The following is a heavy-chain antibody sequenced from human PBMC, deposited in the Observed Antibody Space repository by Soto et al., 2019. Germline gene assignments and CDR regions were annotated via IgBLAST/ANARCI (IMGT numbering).Heavy chain of an antibody. CDR1: GGSVRAPDW. CDR3: ARVRQGCSANNCYFDP. D-gene: IGHD1-1*01. V-gene: IGHV4-4*02. Sequence: ETLSLTCTPSGGSVRAPDWWNWVRQSPDKGLEWIAEVHISGHSNYNPSLRSRVSVSIDSSKNQFYLNLNSVTAADTAIYYCARVRQGCSANNCYFDPWGQGTQVTVSS. CDR2: VHISGHS. J-gene: IGHJ5*01.